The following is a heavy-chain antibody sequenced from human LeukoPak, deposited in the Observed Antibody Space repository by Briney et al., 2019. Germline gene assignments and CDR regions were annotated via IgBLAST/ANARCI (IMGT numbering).Heavy chain of an antibody. Sequence: GGSLRLSCAASGFTFSSYSMNWVRQAPGQALEWVSYISSSSSTIYYADSVKGRFTISRDNARNSLYLQVNSLRDEDTAVFYCARPQPMYGSGTYYNPFDYWGQGTLVTVSS. J-gene: IGHJ4*02. CDR2: ISSSSSTI. CDR1: GFTFSSYS. CDR3: ARPQPMYGSGTYYNPFDY. D-gene: IGHD3-10*01. V-gene: IGHV3-48*02.